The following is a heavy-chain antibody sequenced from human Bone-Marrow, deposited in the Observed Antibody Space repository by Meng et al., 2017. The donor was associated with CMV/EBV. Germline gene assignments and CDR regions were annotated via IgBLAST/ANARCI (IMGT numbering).Heavy chain of an antibody. Sequence: SETLSLTCTVSGGSISSYYWSWIRQPPGKGLEWIGYIYYSGSTNYNPSLKSRVTISVDTSKNQFSLKLSSVTTADTAVYYCARGGSGWYGGWFDPWGQGTLVTVSS. CDR1: GGSISSYY. CDR3: ARGGSGWYGGWFDP. J-gene: IGHJ5*02. D-gene: IGHD6-19*01. V-gene: IGHV4-59*01. CDR2: IYYSGST.